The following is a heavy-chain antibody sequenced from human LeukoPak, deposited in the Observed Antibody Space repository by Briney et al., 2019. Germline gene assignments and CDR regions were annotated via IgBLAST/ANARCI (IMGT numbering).Heavy chain of an antibody. CDR3: AKDRHYYDSSGYYYWNFDL. Sequence: GGSLRLSCAASGFTFSTSAMTWVRQAPGKGLEWVSGISASGGSTYYADSVKGRFTISRDNSKNTLYLQMNSLRAEDTAVYYCAKDRHYYDSSGYYYWNFDLWGRGTLVTVSS. CDR2: ISASGGST. D-gene: IGHD3-22*01. CDR1: GFTFSTSA. V-gene: IGHV3-23*01. J-gene: IGHJ2*01.